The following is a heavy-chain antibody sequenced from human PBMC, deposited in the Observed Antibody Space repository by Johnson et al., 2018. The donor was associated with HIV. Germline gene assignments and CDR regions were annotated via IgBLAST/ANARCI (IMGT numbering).Heavy chain of an antibody. Sequence: VQLVESGGGLVKPGGSLRLSCAASGFSFRNAWMSWVRQAPGKGLEWVGRIKTKTDGGTTDYAAPVKGRFTISRDDSKNTLYLQMNSLKTEDTAVYYCATDLAAVGNGAFDIWGQGKMVTVSS. D-gene: IGHD6-13*01. J-gene: IGHJ3*02. CDR1: GFSFRNAW. CDR3: ATDLAAVGNGAFDI. V-gene: IGHV3-15*01. CDR2: IKTKTDGGTT.